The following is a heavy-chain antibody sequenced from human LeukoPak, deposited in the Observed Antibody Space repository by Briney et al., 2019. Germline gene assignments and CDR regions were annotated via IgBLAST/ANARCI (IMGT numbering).Heavy chain of an antibody. CDR1: GFTFSSYG. V-gene: IGHV3-30*18. CDR3: GKDGGQEDYFDY. D-gene: IGHD3-16*01. CDR2: ISYDGSNK. J-gene: IGHJ4*02. Sequence: GGSLRLSCAASGFTFSSYGMHWVRHAPGKGLQWLAVISYDGSNKYYADSVKGRFTISRDNSKNTLYLQMNSLRAEDTGVYYCGKDGGQEDYFDYWGQGTLVTVSS.